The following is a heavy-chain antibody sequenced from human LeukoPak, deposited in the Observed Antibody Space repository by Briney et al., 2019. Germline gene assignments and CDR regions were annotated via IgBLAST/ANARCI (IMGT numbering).Heavy chain of an antibody. J-gene: IGHJ4*02. CDR2: IFYNGTT. CDR3: ARDRMDTALAFFFDY. CDR1: GGSINSYGYY. V-gene: IGHV4-31*03. D-gene: IGHD5-18*01. Sequence: SETLSLTCSVSGGSINSYGYYWTWIRQYPGKGLEWIGNIFYNGTTYYNPSFKGRVTVSGDTSKNQFSLNLNSLTAADTAVYYCARDRMDTALAFFFDYWGQGTLVTVSS.